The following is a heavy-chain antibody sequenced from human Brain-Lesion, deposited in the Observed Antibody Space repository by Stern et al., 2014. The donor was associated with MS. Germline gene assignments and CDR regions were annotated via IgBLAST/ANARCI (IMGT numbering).Heavy chain of an antibody. Sequence: QLVQSGGGVVQPGRSLRLSCAASGFTFSKYGIHWVRQAPGKGLEWVAVIWYDGSNEYYVDSVKGRFTISRDNSKNTIYLQMNSLRAEDTAVYYCARDIFGLAVRGGMDVWGQGTTVTVTS. CDR2: IWYDGSNE. D-gene: IGHD3-3*01. CDR1: GFTFSKYG. V-gene: IGHV3-33*01. CDR3: ARDIFGLAVRGGMDV. J-gene: IGHJ6*02.